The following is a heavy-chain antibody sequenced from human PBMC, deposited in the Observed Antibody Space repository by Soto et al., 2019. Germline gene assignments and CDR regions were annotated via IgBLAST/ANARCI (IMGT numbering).Heavy chain of an antibody. Sequence: GGSLRLSCAASGFTVSSNYMSWVRQAPGKGLEWVSVIYSGGSTYYADSVKGRFTISRDNSKNTLYLQMNSLRAEDTAVYYCARGGPNLSESRGYSDYWGQGTLVTVSS. CDR1: GFTVSSNY. J-gene: IGHJ4*02. CDR3: ARGGPNLSESRGYSDY. V-gene: IGHV3-53*01. CDR2: IYSGGST. D-gene: IGHD3-22*01.